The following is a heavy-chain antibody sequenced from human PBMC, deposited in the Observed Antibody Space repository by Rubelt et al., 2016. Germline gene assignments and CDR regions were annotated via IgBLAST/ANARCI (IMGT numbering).Heavy chain of an antibody. CDR2: ISGSGGST. D-gene: IGHD1-26*01. CDR3: ARDQSGSYLDYYYGMDV. V-gene: IGHV3-23*01. J-gene: IGHJ6*02. Sequence: VSAISGSGGSTYYADSVKGRFTISRDNAKNSLYLQMNSLRAEDTAVYYCARDQSGSYLDYYYGMDVWGQGTTVTVSS.